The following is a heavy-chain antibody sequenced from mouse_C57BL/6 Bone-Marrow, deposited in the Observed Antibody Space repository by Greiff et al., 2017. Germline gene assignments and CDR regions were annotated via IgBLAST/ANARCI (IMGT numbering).Heavy chain of an antibody. CDR1: GYTFTSYD. J-gene: IGHJ1*03. D-gene: IGHD1-1*01. CDR3: ARLEFDGSSGDWYFDV. V-gene: IGHV1-85*01. CDR2: IYPRDGST. Sequence: VQLQQSGPELVKPGASVKLSCKASGYTFTSYDINWVKQRPGQGLEWIGWIYPRDGSTKYKEKFKGKATLTVDTSSSTAYMELHSLTSEDSAVYFCARLEFDGSSGDWYFDVGGTGTTVTVSS.